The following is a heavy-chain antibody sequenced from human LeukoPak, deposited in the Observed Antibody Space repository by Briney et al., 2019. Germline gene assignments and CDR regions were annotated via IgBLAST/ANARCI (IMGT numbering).Heavy chain of an antibody. V-gene: IGHV3-48*01. CDR3: ARALGSSGNYWSYYYYMDV. J-gene: IGHJ6*03. D-gene: IGHD3-22*01. Sequence: GGSLRLSCAASGFIVSSNNMNWVRQAPGRGLEWVSYISSGSSTIYYADSVKGRFTISRDNAKNSLYLQMNSLRAEDTAVYYCARALGSSGNYWSYYYYMDVWGKGTTVTVSS. CDR2: ISSGSSTI. CDR1: GFIVSSNN.